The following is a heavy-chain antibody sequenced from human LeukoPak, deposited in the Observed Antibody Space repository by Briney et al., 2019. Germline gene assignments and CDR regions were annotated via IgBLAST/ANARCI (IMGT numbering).Heavy chain of an antibody. J-gene: IGHJ6*03. CDR2: ISGRGDST. D-gene: IGHD2-2*02. CDR3: AKALRAPHRPVYTYYYMDV. CDR1: EFTFNNYA. V-gene: IGHV3-23*01. Sequence: PGGSLRLSXAASEFTFNNYAVSWVCQAPGKGLEWVSTISGRGDSTYYADSVKGRFTISRDNSKNSVFLQMNSLRADDAAVYYCAKALRAPHRPVYTYYYMDVWGKGTTVTVSS.